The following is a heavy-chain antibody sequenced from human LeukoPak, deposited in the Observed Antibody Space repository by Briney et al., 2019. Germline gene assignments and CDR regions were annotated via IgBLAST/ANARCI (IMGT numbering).Heavy chain of an antibody. V-gene: IGHV3-23*01. J-gene: IGHJ4*02. CDR2: ISGSGGST. D-gene: IGHD6-19*01. CDR1: GFTFSSYS. CDR3: AKVSSNRFIAVGTSRFDY. Sequence: GGSLRLSCAASGFTFSSYSMNWVRQAPGKGLEWVSAISGSGGSTYYADSVKGRFTISRDNSKNTLYLQMNSLRAEDTAVYYCAKVSSNRFIAVGTSRFDYWGQGTLVTVSS.